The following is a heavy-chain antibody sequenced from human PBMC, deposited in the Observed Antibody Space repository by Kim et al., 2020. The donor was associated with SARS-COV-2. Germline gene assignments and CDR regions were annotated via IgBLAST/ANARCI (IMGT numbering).Heavy chain of an antibody. Sequence: GGSLRLSCAASGLSVSGSQMSWVRQAPGKGLELLSVIYGGGTTDYADSVWGRFTISTDKVNNTLYLQMYSLRAEDSGVYYCAKENDVWSGSLDAWGQGRLVTVSS. J-gene: IGHJ5*02. V-gene: IGHV3-66*01. D-gene: IGHD3-3*01. CDR1: GLSVSGSQ. CDR3: AKENDVWSGSLDA. CDR2: IYGGGTT.